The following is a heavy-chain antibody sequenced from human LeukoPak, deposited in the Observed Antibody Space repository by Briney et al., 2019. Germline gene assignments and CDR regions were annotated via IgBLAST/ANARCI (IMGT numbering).Heavy chain of an antibody. CDR3: ARVQLCSSTRCHNWFDP. CDR1: GYTFTSYG. D-gene: IGHD2-2*01. V-gene: IGHV1-18*01. J-gene: IGHJ5*02. CDR2: ISAYNGNT. Sequence: ASVKVSCKASGYTFTSYGISWVRQAPGQGLEWMGWISAYNGNTNYAQKLQGRVTMTTDTSTSTAYMELRSLRSDDTAVYYCARVQLCSSTRCHNWFDPWGQGTLVTVSS.